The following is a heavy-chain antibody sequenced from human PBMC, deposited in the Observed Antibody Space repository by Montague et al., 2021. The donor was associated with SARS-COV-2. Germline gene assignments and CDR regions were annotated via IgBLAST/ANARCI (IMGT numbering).Heavy chain of an antibody. Sequence: SLRLSCAASGFTASSNYMSWVRQAPGKGLEWVSVIYSGGSTYYADSVKGRFTISRHNSKNTLYLQMNSLRAEDTAVYYCARDLTYGSGRSYYYGMDVWDQGTTVTVSS. D-gene: IGHD3-10*01. V-gene: IGHV3-53*04. CDR2: IYSGGST. CDR1: GFTASSNY. J-gene: IGHJ6*02. CDR3: ARDLTYGSGRSYYYGMDV.